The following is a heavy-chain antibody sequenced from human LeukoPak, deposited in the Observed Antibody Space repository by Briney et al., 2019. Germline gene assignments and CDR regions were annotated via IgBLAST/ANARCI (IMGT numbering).Heavy chain of an antibody. CDR1: GFTFSSYA. CDR3: AKAHATGLGELFAY. Sequence: PGGSLRLSCAASGFTFSSYAMSWVRQAPGKGREWVSAISGSGGSTYYADSVKGRFTISRDNSKNALYLQMNSLRAEDTAVYYCAKAHATGLGELFAYWGQGTLVTVSS. D-gene: IGHD3-10*01. V-gene: IGHV3-23*01. CDR2: ISGSGGST. J-gene: IGHJ4*02.